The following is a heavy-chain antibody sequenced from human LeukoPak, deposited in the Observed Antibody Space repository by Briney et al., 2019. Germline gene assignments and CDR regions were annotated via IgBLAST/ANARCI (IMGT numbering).Heavy chain of an antibody. CDR2: ILHSGST. Sequence: PSETLSLTCAVSGYSINSGYWWGWIRQPPGKGLEWIGSILHSGSTKYNPSLKRRVTISVDTSKTPFTLELSALTAPNTAVYYCVRHFTVITDYFDYWGQGALVTVSS. D-gene: IGHD4-17*01. J-gene: IGHJ4*02. CDR3: VRHFTVITDYFDY. V-gene: IGHV4-38-2*01. CDR1: GYSINSGYW.